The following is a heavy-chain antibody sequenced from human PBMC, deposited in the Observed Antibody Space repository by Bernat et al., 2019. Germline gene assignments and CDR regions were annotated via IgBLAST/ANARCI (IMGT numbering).Heavy chain of an antibody. V-gene: IGHV3-23*04. D-gene: IGHD3-16*01. CDR2: IVTGGGAT. CDR1: GFTFGNYD. CDR3: AKRLGGFGDGGLDY. Sequence: EVQLVESGGGLVQPGGSLRLSCAVSGFTFGNYDMNWVRQAPGKGLEWVSVIVTGGGATYYADSVEGRFTISRDTSKNMLFLDMSSLRADGTAIYYCAKRLGGFGDGGLDYWGQGTLVTVSS. J-gene: IGHJ4*02.